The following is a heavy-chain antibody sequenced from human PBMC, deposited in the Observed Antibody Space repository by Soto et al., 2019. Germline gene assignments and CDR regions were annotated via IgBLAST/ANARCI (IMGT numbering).Heavy chain of an antibody. D-gene: IGHD4-17*01. V-gene: IGHV1-24*01. CDR2: FDPEDGET. CDR3: ASNSDYGDPPVIAGMDV. CDR1: GYTLTELS. Sequence: ASVKVSCKVSGYTLTELSMHWVRQAPGKGLEWMGGFDPEDGETIYAQKFQGRVTMTEDTSTDTAYMELSSLRSEDTAVYYCASNSDYGDPPVIAGMDVWGQGTTITVSS. J-gene: IGHJ6*02.